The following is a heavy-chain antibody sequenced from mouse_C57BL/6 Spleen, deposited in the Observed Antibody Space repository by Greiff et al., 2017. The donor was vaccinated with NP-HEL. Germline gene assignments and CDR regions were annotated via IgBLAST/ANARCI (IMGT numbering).Heavy chain of an antibody. V-gene: IGHV5-16*01. CDR2: INYDGSST. D-gene: IGHD2-13*01. Sequence: EVKLVESEGGLVQPGSSMKLSCTASGFTFSDYYMAWVRQVPEKGLEWVANINYDGSSTYYLDSLKSRFIISRDNAKNILYLQMSSLKSEDTATYYCARVTTRAFDYWGQGTTLTVSS. CDR1: GFTFSDYY. CDR3: ARVTTRAFDY. J-gene: IGHJ2*01.